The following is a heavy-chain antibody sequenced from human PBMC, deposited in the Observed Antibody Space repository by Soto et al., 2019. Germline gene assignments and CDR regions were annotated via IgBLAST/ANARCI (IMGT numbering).Heavy chain of an antibody. V-gene: IGHV2-70*13. CDR2: IDWSDDV. Sequence: XGPTLLSPTQTLPLTCVFALFSLITSGMSVSWIRQPPGKALEWLALIDWSDDVYYNTSLKTRLSMSKDTSKNLVVLIMTNLDPSDTATYYCARISGSYQTGFESWGRGTLVNVS. CDR3: ARISGSYQTGFES. D-gene: IGHD1-26*01. J-gene: IGHJ4*02. CDR1: LFSLITSGMS.